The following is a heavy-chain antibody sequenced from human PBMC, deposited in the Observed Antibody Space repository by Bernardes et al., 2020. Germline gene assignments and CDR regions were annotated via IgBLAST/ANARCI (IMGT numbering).Heavy chain of an antibody. CDR2: INHSGST. D-gene: IGHD6-13*01. J-gene: IGHJ5*02. V-gene: IGHV4-34*01. CDR1: GGSFSVYY. Sequence: SETLSLTCAVYGGSFSVYYWSWIRQPPGKGLEWNGDINHSGSTNYNPSLKSRVTISVDTSKNQFSLKLSSVTAADTAVYYCARGLGGYSSSWWNPWGQGTLVTGSS. CDR3: ARGLGGYSSSWWNP.